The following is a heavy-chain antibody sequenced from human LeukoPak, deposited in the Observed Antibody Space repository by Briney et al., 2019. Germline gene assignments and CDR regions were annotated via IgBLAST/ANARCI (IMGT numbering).Heavy chain of an antibody. J-gene: IGHJ4*02. CDR1: GGSISSSSYS. D-gene: IGHD5-12*01. CDR2: IYYSGST. V-gene: IGHV4-39*01. CDR3: ATPGGWLRQSYYFDY. Sequence: KPSETLSLTCTVSGGSISSSSYSWGWIRQPPGKGLEWIGSIYYSGSTYYNPSLKSRVTISVDTSKNQFSLKLSSVTAADTAVYYCATPGGWLRQSYYFDYWGQGTLVTVSS.